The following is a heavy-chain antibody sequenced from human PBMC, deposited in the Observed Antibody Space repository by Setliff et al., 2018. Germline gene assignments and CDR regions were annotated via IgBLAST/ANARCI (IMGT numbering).Heavy chain of an antibody. CDR3: ARDVGAYCSGRICHPGY. V-gene: IGHV1-2*02. CDR2: INPNSGDT. J-gene: IGHJ4*02. D-gene: IGHD2-15*01. Sequence: ASVKVSCKASGYTFTDSFIHWVRQAPGQGFEWMGWINPNSGDTNYAQNFQGRVTMTADTSTNTAYMELKSLRSDDTAVYYCARDVGAYCSGRICHPGYWGQGTLVTVSS. CDR1: GYTFTDSF.